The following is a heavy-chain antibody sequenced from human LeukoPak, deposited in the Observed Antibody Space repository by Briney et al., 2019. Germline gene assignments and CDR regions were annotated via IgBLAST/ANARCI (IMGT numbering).Heavy chain of an antibody. Sequence: GASVKVSCKASGYTFTNYGISWVRQAPGQGLEWMGWISGYNGNTKNAQKFRGRVTMTTDTSTSTAYMELRSLRSDDTGVYYCARMAYDILTGYFQPNWFDPRGQGTLVTVSS. CDR2: ISGYNGNT. D-gene: IGHD3-9*01. CDR3: ARMAYDILTGYFQPNWFDP. CDR1: GYTFTNYG. V-gene: IGHV1-18*01. J-gene: IGHJ5*02.